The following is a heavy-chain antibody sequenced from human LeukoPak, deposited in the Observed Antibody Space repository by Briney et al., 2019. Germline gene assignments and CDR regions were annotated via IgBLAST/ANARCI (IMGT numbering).Heavy chain of an antibody. J-gene: IGHJ5*02. CDR3: ARVRAPMVRGDNWFDP. D-gene: IGHD3-10*01. CDR2: INHSGST. V-gene: IGHV4-34*01. CDR1: GGSFSGYY. Sequence: PSETLSLTCAVYGGSFSGYYWSWIRQPPGKGLEWIGEINHSGSTNYNPSLKSRVTISVDTSKNQFSLKLSSVTAADTAVYYCARVRAPMVRGDNWFDPWGQGTLVTVSS.